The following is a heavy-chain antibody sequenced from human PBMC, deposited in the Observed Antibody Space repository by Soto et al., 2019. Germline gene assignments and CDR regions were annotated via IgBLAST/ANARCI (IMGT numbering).Heavy chain of an antibody. J-gene: IGHJ5*02. CDR3: ARGLVYGSSGYYWNWFDP. D-gene: IGHD3-22*01. CDR1: GGSISSYY. CDR2: IYYSGST. V-gene: IGHV4-59*01. Sequence: SETLSLTCTVSGGSISSYYWSWIRQPPGKGLEWIGYIYYSGSTNYNPSLKSRVTISVDTSKNQFSLKLSSATAADTAVYYCARGLVYGSSGYYWNWFDPWGQGTLVTVSS.